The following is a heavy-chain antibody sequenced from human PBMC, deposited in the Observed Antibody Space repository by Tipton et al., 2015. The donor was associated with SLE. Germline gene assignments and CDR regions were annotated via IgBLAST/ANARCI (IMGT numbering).Heavy chain of an antibody. Sequence: TLSLTCIVSGGSITTRSYYWSWIRQPPGKGLEWIGEINHSGSTNYNPSLKSRVTISVDTSKNQFSLKLSSVTAADTAVYYCARDRADPRIEMVQGLGFDPWGQGTLVTVSS. V-gene: IGHV4-39*07. CDR2: INHSGST. CDR1: GGSITTRSYY. CDR3: ARDRADPRIEMVQGLGFDP. J-gene: IGHJ5*02. D-gene: IGHD3-10*01.